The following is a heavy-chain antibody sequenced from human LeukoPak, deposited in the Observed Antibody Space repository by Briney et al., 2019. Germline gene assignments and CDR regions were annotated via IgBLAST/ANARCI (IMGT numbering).Heavy chain of an antibody. D-gene: IGHD3-9*01. V-gene: IGHV4-61*02. CDR1: GGSISSGSYY. CDR3: ARTYYDILTGYYSGGGPFDY. J-gene: IGHJ4*02. Sequence: PSETLSLTCTVSGGSISSGSYYWTWIRQPAGKGLEWIGRIYPSGRTNYNPSLKSRVTISVDTSKNQFSLKLSSVTAADTAVYYCARTYYDILTGYYSGGGPFDYWGQGTLVTVSS. CDR2: IYPSGRT.